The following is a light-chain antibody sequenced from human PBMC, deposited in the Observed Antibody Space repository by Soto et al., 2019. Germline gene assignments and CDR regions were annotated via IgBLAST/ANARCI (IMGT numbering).Light chain of an antibody. J-gene: IGKJ4*01. CDR2: GAS. CDR3: QQHNNWPLT. CDR1: QSVNRN. V-gene: IGKV3-15*01. Sequence: EIAMTQSPATLSVSPGERATLSCRASQSVNRNLAWYQQKPGQAPRLLISGASTRATGVPARFSGSGSGTDFALTISSLQSEDFAVYFCQQHNNWPLTFGGGTKVEIK.